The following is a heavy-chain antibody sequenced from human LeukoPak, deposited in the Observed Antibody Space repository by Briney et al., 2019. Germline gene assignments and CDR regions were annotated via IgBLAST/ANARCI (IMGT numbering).Heavy chain of an antibody. J-gene: IGHJ4*02. CDR2: INHSGST. Sequence: PSETLSLTCAVYGGSFSGYYWSWIRQPLGKGLEWIGEINHSGSTSYNPSLKSRVTISVDTSKNQFSLKLSSVTAADTAVYYCARGFDYYDSSGCDYWGQGTLVTVSS. CDR1: GGSFSGYY. V-gene: IGHV4-34*01. CDR3: ARGFDYYDSSGCDY. D-gene: IGHD3-22*01.